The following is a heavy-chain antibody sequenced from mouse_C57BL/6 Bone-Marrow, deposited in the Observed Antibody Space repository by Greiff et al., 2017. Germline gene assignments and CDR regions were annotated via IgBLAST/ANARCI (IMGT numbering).Heavy chain of an antibody. CDR2: IDPSDSYT. CDR1: GYTFTSYW. J-gene: IGHJ4*01. V-gene: IGHV1-69*01. D-gene: IGHD2-5*01. Sequence: QVQLQQPGAELVMPGASVKLSCKASGYTFTSYWMHWVKQRPGQGLEWIGEIDPSDSYTNYNQKFKGKSTLTVDKSSSTAYIQLSSLTSEDSAVYYCARSYYSNYVGVYYYAMDYWGQGTSVTVSS. CDR3: ARSYYSNYVGVYYYAMDY.